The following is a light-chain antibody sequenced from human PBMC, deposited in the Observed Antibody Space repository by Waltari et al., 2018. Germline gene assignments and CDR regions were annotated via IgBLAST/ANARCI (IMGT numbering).Light chain of an antibody. J-gene: IGKJ4*01. CDR1: QSISNS. Sequence: EIVLTQSPATLSLSPGERATLSCRASQSISNSLAWYQQKRGKAPRPLLYDTSNRATGISARFSSSGSGTEFTLTSSSLEPEDFAVYYCHQRSDWGTFGGGTKVEI. CDR3: HQRSDWGT. V-gene: IGKV3-11*01. CDR2: DTS.